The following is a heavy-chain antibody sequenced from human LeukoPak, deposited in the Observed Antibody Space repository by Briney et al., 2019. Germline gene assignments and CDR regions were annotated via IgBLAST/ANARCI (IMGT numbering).Heavy chain of an antibody. J-gene: IGHJ6*04. CDR1: GGTFSSYT. Sequence: SVTVSCKASGGTFSSYTISWVRQAPGQGLEWMGGIIPLFGTPDYAQKFQDRLTITADKSTSTAYMELSSLRSEDTAVYYCASATLRCSGGSCYEMDVWGKGTTVTVSS. CDR2: IIPLFGTP. CDR3: ASATLRCSGGSCYEMDV. D-gene: IGHD2-15*01. V-gene: IGHV1-69*06.